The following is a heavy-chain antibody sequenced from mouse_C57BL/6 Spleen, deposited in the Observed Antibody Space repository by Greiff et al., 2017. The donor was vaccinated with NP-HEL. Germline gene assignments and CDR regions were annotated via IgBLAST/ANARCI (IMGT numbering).Heavy chain of an antibody. V-gene: IGHV1-39*01. CDR3: ARRGSSGPYYAMDY. J-gene: IGHJ4*01. D-gene: IGHD3-2*02. Sequence: EVQLQESGPELVKPGASVKISCKASGYSFTDYNMNWVKQSNGKSLEWIGVINPNYGTTSYNQKFKGKATLTVDQSSSTAYMQLNSLTSEDSAVYYCARRGSSGPYYAMDYWGQGTSVTVSS. CDR1: GYSFTDYN. CDR2: INPNYGTT.